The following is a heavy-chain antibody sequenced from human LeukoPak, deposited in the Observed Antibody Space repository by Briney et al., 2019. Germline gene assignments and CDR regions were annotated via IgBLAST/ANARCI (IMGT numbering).Heavy chain of an antibody. CDR1: GFTVSSNY. D-gene: IGHD3-3*01. Sequence: PGGSLRLSCAASGFTVSSNYMSWVRQAPGKGLEWVSVIYSGGGTYYADSVKGRFTISRDNSKNTLYLQMNSLRAEDTAVYYCASAIRFLEWLYDYWGQGTLVTVSS. CDR2: IYSGGGT. V-gene: IGHV3-66*02. J-gene: IGHJ4*02. CDR3: ASAIRFLEWLYDY.